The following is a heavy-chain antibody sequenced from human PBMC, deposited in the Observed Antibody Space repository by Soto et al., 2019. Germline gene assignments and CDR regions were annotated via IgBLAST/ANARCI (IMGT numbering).Heavy chain of an antibody. D-gene: IGHD6-19*01. CDR3: AREIAVAGYYYYGMDF. V-gene: IGHV1-69*13. Sequence: ASVKVSCKASGGTFSSYAISWVRQAPGQGLEWMGGIIPIFGTANYAQKFQGRVTITADASTSTAYMELSSLRSEDTAVYYCAREIAVAGYYYYGMDFWGQGTTVTVSS. CDR1: GGTFSSYA. CDR2: IIPIFGTA. J-gene: IGHJ6*02.